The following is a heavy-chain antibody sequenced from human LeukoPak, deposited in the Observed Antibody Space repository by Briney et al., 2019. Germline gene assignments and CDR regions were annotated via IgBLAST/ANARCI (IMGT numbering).Heavy chain of an antibody. CDR1: GFTLSDYG. CDR2: ISSSSTSI. CDR3: ARSGVVAVLFPTDFDY. Sequence: PGGSLRLSCAASGFTLSDYGMNWVRQAPGKGLEWVSFISSSSTSIYYADSVKGRFTISRDNAGSSLFLRMNSLRDEDTAVYYCARSGVVAVLFPTDFDYWGQGALVTVSS. V-gene: IGHV3-21*01. J-gene: IGHJ4*02. D-gene: IGHD3-10*01.